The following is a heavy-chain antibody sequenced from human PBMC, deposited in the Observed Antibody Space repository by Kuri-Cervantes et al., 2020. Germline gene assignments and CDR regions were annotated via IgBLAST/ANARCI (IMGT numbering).Heavy chain of an antibody. J-gene: IGHJ6*02. CDR1: GESIISYY. V-gene: IGHV4-34*01. Sequence: SETLSLTCTVSGESIISYYWSWIRQPPGKGLEWIGEINHSGSTNYNPSLKSRVTISVDTSKNQFSLKLSSVTAADTAVYYCAWGDGMDVWGQGTTITVSS. CDR3: AWGDGMDV. CDR2: INHSGST.